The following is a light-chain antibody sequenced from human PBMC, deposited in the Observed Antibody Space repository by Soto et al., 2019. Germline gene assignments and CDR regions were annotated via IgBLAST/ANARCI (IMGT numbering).Light chain of an antibody. Sequence: DIQMSQSPSTLSASVGDRVTITCGASQSISSWLAWYQQKPGKAPKLLIYDASSLESGVPSRFSGSGSGTEFTLTISSLQPDDFATYYCQQYNSYPMYTFGQGTRLEIK. CDR1: QSISSW. CDR2: DAS. V-gene: IGKV1-5*01. J-gene: IGKJ5*01. CDR3: QQYNSYPMYT.